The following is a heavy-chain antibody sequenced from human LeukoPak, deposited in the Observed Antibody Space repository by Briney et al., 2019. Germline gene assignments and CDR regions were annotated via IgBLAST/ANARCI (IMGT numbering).Heavy chain of an antibody. Sequence: SETLSLTCTVSGGSISSGGYYWSWLRQHPGKGLEWIGYIYYSGSTYYNPSLKSRVTISVDTSKNQFSLKLSSVTAADTAVYCCARVDKKGNDYWGQGTLVTVSS. J-gene: IGHJ4*02. CDR3: ARVDKKGNDY. CDR2: IYYSGST. V-gene: IGHV4-31*03. CDR1: GGSISSGGYY. D-gene: IGHD1-1*01.